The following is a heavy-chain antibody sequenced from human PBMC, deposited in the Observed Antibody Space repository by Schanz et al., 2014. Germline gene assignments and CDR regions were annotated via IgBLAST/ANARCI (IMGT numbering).Heavy chain of an antibody. D-gene: IGHD3-22*01. Sequence: VQLVESGGGLVKPGESLRLSCAASGFIFSAYTMTWIRQAPGKGLEWVSDISDSGDSTHYADSVKGRFTISRDNAKNTLYLQMNSLRAEDTGVYYCARGREVVAKIFDVWGQGTMVTVSS. CDR1: GFIFSAYT. CDR3: ARGREVVAKIFDV. J-gene: IGHJ3*01. V-gene: IGHV3-11*04. CDR2: ISDSGDST.